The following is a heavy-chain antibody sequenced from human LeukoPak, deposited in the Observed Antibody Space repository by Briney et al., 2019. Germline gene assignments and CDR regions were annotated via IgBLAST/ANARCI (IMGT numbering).Heavy chain of an antibody. V-gene: IGHV4-34*01. J-gene: IGHJ4*02. CDR2: INHSGST. CDR1: GGSLSGYY. D-gene: IGHD6-19*01. Sequence: SETLSLTCAVYGGSLSGYYWSWIRQPPGKGLEWIGEINHSGSTNYNPSLKSRVTISVDTSKNQFSLKLSSVTAADTAVYYCARGRRSSGCFDYWGQGTLVTVSS. CDR3: ARGRRSSGCFDY.